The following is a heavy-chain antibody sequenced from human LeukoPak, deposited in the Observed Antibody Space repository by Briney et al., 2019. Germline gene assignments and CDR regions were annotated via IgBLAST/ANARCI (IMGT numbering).Heavy chain of an antibody. Sequence: PGGSLRLSCAASGFTFSNYAMHWVRQAPGKGLESVSAISTNGGSTYYANSVKGRFTISRDNSKNTLYLQMGSLRTEDMAVYYCARTPDYCSGGSCYSEGFFDYWGQGTLVTVSS. D-gene: IGHD2-15*01. V-gene: IGHV3-64*01. CDR3: ARTPDYCSGGSCYSEGFFDY. J-gene: IGHJ4*02. CDR1: GFTFSNYA. CDR2: ISTNGGST.